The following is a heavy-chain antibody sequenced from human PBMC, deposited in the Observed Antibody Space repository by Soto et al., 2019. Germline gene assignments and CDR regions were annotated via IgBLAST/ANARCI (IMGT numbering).Heavy chain of an antibody. Sequence: QLQLQESGPGLVKPSETLSLTCTVSGGSISSSSYYWGWIRQPPGKGLEWIGSIYYSGSTYYNPSLKSRGTMSVDTSKNQFSLKLSSVTAADTAVYYCARVGSYCSSTSCYEIDYWGQGTLVTVSS. CDR2: IYYSGST. V-gene: IGHV4-39*01. D-gene: IGHD2-2*01. CDR1: GGSISSSSYY. CDR3: ARVGSYCSSTSCYEIDY. J-gene: IGHJ4*02.